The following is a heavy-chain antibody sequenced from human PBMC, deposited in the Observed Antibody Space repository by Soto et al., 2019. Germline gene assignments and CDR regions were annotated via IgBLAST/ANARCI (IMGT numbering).Heavy chain of an antibody. V-gene: IGHV4-31*03. CDR1: GGSISSGGYY. CDR3: ARGIAAARMLGVFDI. D-gene: IGHD6-13*01. J-gene: IGHJ3*02. Sequence: SETLSLTCTVSGGSISSGGYYWSWIRQHPGKGLEWIGYIYYSGSTYYNPSLKSRVTISVDTSKNQFSLKLSSVTAADTAVYYCARGIAAARMLGVFDIWGQGTMVTVSS. CDR2: IYYSGST.